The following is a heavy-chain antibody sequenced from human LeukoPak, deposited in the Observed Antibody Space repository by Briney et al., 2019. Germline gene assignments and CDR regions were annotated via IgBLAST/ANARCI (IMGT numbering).Heavy chain of an antibody. Sequence: GGSLRLSCAASGFTFSSYAMHWVRQAPGKGLEWVAVISYDGTNKYYADSVKGRFTISRDNSKNTLYLQMNSLRAEDTAVYYCARDLSPLYCSGGSCYPAGFDYWGQGTLVTVSS. CDR3: ARDLSPLYCSGGSCYPAGFDY. CDR2: ISYDGTNK. J-gene: IGHJ4*02. CDR1: GFTFSSYA. V-gene: IGHV3-30*04. D-gene: IGHD2-15*01.